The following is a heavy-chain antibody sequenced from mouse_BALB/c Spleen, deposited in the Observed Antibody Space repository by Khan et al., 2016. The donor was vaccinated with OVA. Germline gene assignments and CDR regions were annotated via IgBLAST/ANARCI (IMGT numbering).Heavy chain of an antibody. CDR2: INPSSGYT. CDR1: GYTFTSYT. CDR3: AREGAYYRSDGWFAY. V-gene: IGHV1-4*01. Sequence: QMQLEESGTELARPGASVKMSCKASGYTFTSYTMHWAKQRPGQGLEWIGYINPSSGYTNYNQKFKDKATLTADKSSITAYMQLSSLTSEDSAIYYCAREGAYYRSDGWFAYWGQGTLVTVSA. D-gene: IGHD2-14*01. J-gene: IGHJ3*01.